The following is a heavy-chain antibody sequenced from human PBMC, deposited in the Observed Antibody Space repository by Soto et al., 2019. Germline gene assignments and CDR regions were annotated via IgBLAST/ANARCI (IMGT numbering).Heavy chain of an antibody. CDR2: ISGSGGST. CDR1: GLTVSGKKY. V-gene: IGHV3-23*01. Sequence: GGSLRLSCVASGLTVSGKKYMSWVRQAPGKGLEWVSAISGSGGSTYYADSVKGRFTISRDNSKNTLYLQMNSLRAEDTAVYYCAKVSKYGDYFDYWGQGTLVTVSS. D-gene: IGHD4-17*01. J-gene: IGHJ4*02. CDR3: AKVSKYGDYFDY.